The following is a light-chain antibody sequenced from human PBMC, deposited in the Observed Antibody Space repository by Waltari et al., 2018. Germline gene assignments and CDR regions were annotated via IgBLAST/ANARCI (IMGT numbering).Light chain of an antibody. Sequence: SYELTQPPSVSVSPGQTASITCSGDILGNKYASWYQQKPGQSPLLVIYQDTNRPSGIPERFSGSKSWNAATLTISGTQAMDGADYYCQALGTGAWVFGGGTKLTVL. CDR3: QALGTGAWV. V-gene: IGLV3-1*01. CDR2: QDT. CDR1: ILGNKY. J-gene: IGLJ3*02.